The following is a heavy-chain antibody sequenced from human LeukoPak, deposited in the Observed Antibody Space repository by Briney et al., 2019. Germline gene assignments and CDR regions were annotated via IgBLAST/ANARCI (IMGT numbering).Heavy chain of an antibody. CDR2: IYSGGTT. J-gene: IGHJ1*01. CDR1: GFTVSSNY. Sequence: GGSLRLSCAASGFTVSSNYTSWVRQAPGKGLEWVSVIYSGGTTYYADSVKGRFTISRDNSKNTMYLQMNSLRAEDTAVYYCARDYYDSSGYYYGYFQHWGQGTLVTVSS. V-gene: IGHV3-53*01. CDR3: ARDYYDSSGYYYGYFQH. D-gene: IGHD3-22*01.